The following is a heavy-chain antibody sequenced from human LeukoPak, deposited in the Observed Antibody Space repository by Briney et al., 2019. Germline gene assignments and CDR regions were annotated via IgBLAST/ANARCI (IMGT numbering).Heavy chain of an antibody. D-gene: IGHD5-18*01. Sequence: SQTLSLTCTVSGGSISSGSYYWSWIRQPAGKGLEWIGRIYTSGSTNYNPSHKSRVTISVDTSKNQFSLKLSSVTAADTAVYYCARAAEWLPPADAFDIWGQGTMVTVSS. CDR1: GGSISSGSYY. V-gene: IGHV4-61*02. CDR2: IYTSGST. CDR3: ARAAEWLPPADAFDI. J-gene: IGHJ3*02.